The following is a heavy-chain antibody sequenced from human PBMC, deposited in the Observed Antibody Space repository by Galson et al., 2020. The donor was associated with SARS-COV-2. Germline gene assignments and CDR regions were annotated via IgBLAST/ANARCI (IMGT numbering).Heavy chain of an antibody. V-gene: IGHV3-66*02. CDR3: AREASYSSGWYYMDV. D-gene: IGHD6-19*01. CDR2: IYSGGTT. Sequence: GESLKISCVASGFTVSSSYVSWVRQAPGKGLEWVSVIYSGGTTYYADSVKGRFTISRDNSKNSLYLQMNSLRVEDTAVYYCAREASYSSGWYYMDVWGKGTTVTVSS. CDR1: GFTVSSSY. J-gene: IGHJ6*03.